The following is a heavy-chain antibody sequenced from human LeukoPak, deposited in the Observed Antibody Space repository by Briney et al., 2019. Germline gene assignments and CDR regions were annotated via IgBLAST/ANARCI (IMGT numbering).Heavy chain of an antibody. Sequence: GRSLRLSCAASGFTFGDHTMHWVRQAPGKGLEWVAVISFDGTTKYYADSVKGRFTISRDNSKNTLFLLMNSLRAEDTAVYYCAREGLYSSSPYFDYWGQGTLVTVSS. D-gene: IGHD6-13*01. V-gene: IGHV3-30-3*01. CDR3: AREGLYSSSPYFDY. J-gene: IGHJ4*02. CDR1: GFTFGDHT. CDR2: ISFDGTTK.